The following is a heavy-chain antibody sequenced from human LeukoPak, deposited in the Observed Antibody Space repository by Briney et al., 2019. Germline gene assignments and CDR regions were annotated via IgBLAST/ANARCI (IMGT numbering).Heavy chain of an antibody. D-gene: IGHD3-10*01. Sequence: QPGGSLRLSCAASGLTFSSYSINWVRQAPGKGLEWVSYISSSSSTIYYADSVKGRFTISRDNAKNSLYLQMNSLRAEDTAVYYCARVSLWFGEYYMDVWGKGTTVTVSS. J-gene: IGHJ6*03. CDR3: ARVSLWFGEYYMDV. CDR1: GLTFSSYS. V-gene: IGHV3-48*01. CDR2: ISSSSSTI.